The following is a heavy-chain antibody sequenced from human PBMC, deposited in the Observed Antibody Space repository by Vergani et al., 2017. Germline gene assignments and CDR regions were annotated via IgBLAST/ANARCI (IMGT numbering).Heavy chain of an antibody. CDR1: GDSVISTDYH. V-gene: IGHV4-39*01. J-gene: IGHJ4*02. CDR2: MDYSGST. D-gene: IGHD2-15*01. CDR3: ASKLWACRAAYCHSYDF. Sequence: QVQLQESGPGLVKPSETLSLTCTVSGDSVISTDYHWGWIRQPPGKGLEWIGSMDYSGSTSYNPSLESRISISFETPKNQFSLRLTSVTAADTAVYYCASKLWACRAAYCHSYDFWGPGTLVGVSS.